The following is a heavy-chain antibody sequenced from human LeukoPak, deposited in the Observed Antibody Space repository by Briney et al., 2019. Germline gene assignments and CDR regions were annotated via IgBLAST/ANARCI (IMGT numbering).Heavy chain of an antibody. CDR3: ARGAHYNDSSQGHDY. CDR1: GYTFTGYY. D-gene: IGHD3-22*01. CDR2: INPKSGGT. V-gene: IGHV1-2*02. Sequence: VASVKVSCKASGYTFTGYYMHWVRQAPGQGLEWMGWINPKSGGTNYAQKFHGRVTMTRDTSISTAHMELRRLRSDDTAVYYCARGAHYNDSSQGHDYWGQGTLVTVSS. J-gene: IGHJ4*02.